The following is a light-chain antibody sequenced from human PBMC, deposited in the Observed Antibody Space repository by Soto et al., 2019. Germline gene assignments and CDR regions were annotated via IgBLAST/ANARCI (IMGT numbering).Light chain of an antibody. CDR2: LGS. Sequence: DIVMTQSPLSLPVTPGEPASISCRSSQSLLHSNGYNYLDWYLQKPGQSPQLLIYLGSNRASGVPDRFSGSGSGTAFTLKISRVEAEDVGVYYCVQALQTPWTFGQGTKVEIK. CDR1: QSLLHSNGYNY. J-gene: IGKJ1*01. CDR3: VQALQTPWT. V-gene: IGKV2-28*01.